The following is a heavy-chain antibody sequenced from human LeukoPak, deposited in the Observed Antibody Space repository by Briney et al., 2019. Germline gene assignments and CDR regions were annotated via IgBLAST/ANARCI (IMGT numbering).Heavy chain of an antibody. CDR1: GFTFSSYG. CDR2: IRYDGSNK. Sequence: PGGSLRLSCAASGFTFSSYGMHWVRQAPGKGLEWVVFIRYDGSNKYYADSVKGRFTISRDNSKNTLYLQMNSLRAEDTAVYYCAKEPAGIQLWFYWGQGTLVTVSS. CDR3: AKEPAGIQLWFY. V-gene: IGHV3-30*02. J-gene: IGHJ4*02. D-gene: IGHD5-18*01.